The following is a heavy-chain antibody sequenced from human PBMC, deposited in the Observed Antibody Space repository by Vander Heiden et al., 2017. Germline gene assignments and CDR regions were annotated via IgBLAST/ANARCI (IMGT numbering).Heavy chain of an antibody. V-gene: IGHV2-70*04. CDR2: IDWDDDK. D-gene: IGHD6-19*01. Sequence: VIFKVSGPAMVNPPQTLTLACAFSAFSLSTSGMRVSWIRQPPGKGLEWLARIDWDDDKFYSTSLKTRLSISKDTSKNQVVLTMTNMDPVETATYYCALQRGTALAPGAFDIWGQGTMVTVSS. J-gene: IGHJ3*02. CDR1: AFSLSTSGMR. CDR3: ALQRGTALAPGAFDI.